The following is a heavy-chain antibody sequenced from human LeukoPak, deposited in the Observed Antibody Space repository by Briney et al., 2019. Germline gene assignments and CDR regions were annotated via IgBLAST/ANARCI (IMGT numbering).Heavy chain of an antibody. CDR2: IYYSGST. J-gene: IGHJ6*02. V-gene: IGHV4-59*08. CDR3: ARLLALPYGMDV. Sequence: SETLSLTCTVSGGSISSYYWSWIRQPPGKGLEWIGYIYYSGSTNYNPPLKSRVTISVDTSKNQFSLKLSSVTAADTAVYYCARLLALPYGMDVWGQGTTVTVSS. CDR1: GGSISSYY. D-gene: IGHD2-15*01.